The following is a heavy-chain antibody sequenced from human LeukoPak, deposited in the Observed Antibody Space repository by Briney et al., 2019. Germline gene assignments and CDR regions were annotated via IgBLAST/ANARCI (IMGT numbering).Heavy chain of an antibody. J-gene: IGHJ3*02. CDR2: INPNSGGT. CDR1: GYTFTGYY. D-gene: IGHD6-19*01. Sequence: GASVKVSCKASGYTFTGYYMHWVRQAPGQGLEWMGWINPNSGGTNYAQKFQGRVTMTRDTSISAAYMELSRLRSDDTAVYYCASIYIAVAREYDAFDIWGQGTMVTVPS. V-gene: IGHV1-2*02. CDR3: ASIYIAVAREYDAFDI.